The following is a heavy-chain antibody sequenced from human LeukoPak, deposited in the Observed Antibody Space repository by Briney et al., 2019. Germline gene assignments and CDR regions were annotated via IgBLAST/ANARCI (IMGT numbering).Heavy chain of an antibody. D-gene: IGHD6-13*01. CDR3: AKAEGYSSRRGLDY. J-gene: IGHJ4*02. Sequence: GGSLRLSCAASGFTFSSYVMHWVRQAPGKGLEWVAIISYDGSNEYYADSVKGRFTISRDNSKNMLYLQMNSLRAEDTAVYYCAKAEGYSSRRGLDYWGQGTLVTVSS. CDR1: GFTFSSYV. V-gene: IGHV3-30*04. CDR2: ISYDGSNE.